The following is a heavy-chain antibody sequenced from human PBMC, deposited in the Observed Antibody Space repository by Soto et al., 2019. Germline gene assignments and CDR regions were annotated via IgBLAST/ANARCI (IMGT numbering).Heavy chain of an antibody. CDR1: GFTFSDYY. CDR3: AGEGLIRDGYNTNNWFDP. J-gene: IGHJ5*02. Sequence: GGSLRLSCAASGFTFSDYYMSWIRQAPGKGLEWVSYISSSGSTIYYADSVKGRFTISRDNAKNSLYLQMNSLRAEDTAVYYCAGEGLIRDGYNTNNWFDPWGQGTLVTVSS. CDR2: ISSSGSTI. V-gene: IGHV3-11*01. D-gene: IGHD5-12*01.